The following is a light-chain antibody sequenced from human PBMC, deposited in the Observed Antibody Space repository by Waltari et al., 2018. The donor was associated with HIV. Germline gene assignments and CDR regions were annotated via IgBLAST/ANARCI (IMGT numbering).Light chain of an antibody. V-gene: IGLV3-1*01. CDR2: QDS. Sequence: SYELTPPPSVSVSPGQTASITCSGDKLGSKYACWYQRKPGQSPVVVIYQDSVRPSGIPERFSGSNSGNTATLTISGTQAMDEADYYCQAWDSSTWVFGGGTKLTVL. CDR3: QAWDSSTWV. J-gene: IGLJ3*02. CDR1: KLGSKY.